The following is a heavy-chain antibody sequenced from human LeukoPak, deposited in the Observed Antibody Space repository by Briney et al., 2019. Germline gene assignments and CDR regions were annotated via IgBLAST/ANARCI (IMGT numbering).Heavy chain of an antibody. J-gene: IGHJ3*02. CDR1: GDSMNSYY. CDR3: ARGGPKSRGYGGDGFDI. D-gene: IGHD3-22*01. V-gene: IGHV4-59*01. CDR2: IYYSGST. Sequence: SESLSLTCSVSGDSMNSYYWSWIRQPPRKGLEWIGYIYYSGSTNYNPSLKSRVNMSVDTSENQFSLKLTSVTAADTAVYYCARGGPKSRGYGGDGFDIWGHGTTVTVSS.